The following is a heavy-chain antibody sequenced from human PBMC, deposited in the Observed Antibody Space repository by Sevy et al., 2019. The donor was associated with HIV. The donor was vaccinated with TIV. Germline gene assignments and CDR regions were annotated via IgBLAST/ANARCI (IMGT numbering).Heavy chain of an antibody. D-gene: IGHD1-1*01. J-gene: IGHJ1*01. CDR2: ISYDATNK. V-gene: IGHV3-30-3*01. CDR1: GFTFNRYS. Sequence: GGSLRLSCAASGFTFNRYSMHWVRQAPGKGLEWVATISYDATNKHYAGYVKGRFTISRDNFQNSLFLQMDSLRPKDTSVYYCVLERLSSDVAEYFQNWGRGTLVTVSS. CDR3: VLERLSSDVAEYFQN.